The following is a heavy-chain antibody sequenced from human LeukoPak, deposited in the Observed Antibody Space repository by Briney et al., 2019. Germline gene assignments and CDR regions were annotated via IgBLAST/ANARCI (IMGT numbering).Heavy chain of an antibody. V-gene: IGHV1-69*13. CDR1: GGTFSSYA. Sequence: GASVKVSCMASGGTFSSYAISWVRQAPGQGLEWMGGIIPIFGTANYAQKFQGRVTITADESTSTAYMELSSLRSEDTAVYYCARGGAAANFDYWGQGTLVTVSS. CDR3: ARGGAAANFDY. J-gene: IGHJ4*02. D-gene: IGHD6-13*01. CDR2: IIPIFGTA.